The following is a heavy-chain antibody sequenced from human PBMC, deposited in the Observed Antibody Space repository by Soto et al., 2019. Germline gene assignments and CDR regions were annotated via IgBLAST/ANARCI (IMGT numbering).Heavy chain of an antibody. CDR3: ARGQAWYSSAILPPHQYYYGMDV. CDR2: TYYRSKWYN. V-gene: IGHV6-1*01. Sequence: PSQTLSLTCAISGDSVSSNSAAWNWIRQSPSRGLEWLGRTYYRSKWYNDYAVSVKSRITINPDTSKNQFSLQLNSVTPEDTAVYYCARGQAWYSSAILPPHQYYYGMDVWGHGTTVTVSS. D-gene: IGHD5-18*01. CDR1: GDSVSSNSAA. J-gene: IGHJ6*02.